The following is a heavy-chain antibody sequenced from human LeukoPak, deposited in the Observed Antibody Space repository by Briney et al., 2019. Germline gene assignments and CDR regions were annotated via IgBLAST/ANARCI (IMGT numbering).Heavy chain of an antibody. CDR2: IHSSGYT. Sequence: SESLSLTCTVSGGSISSYYWSWIRQPPGQGLEWIAYIHSSGYTNYNPSLKSRVTISVDTSKNQFSPKVTSVTPAHTALYYCAKRQGPNSGRYGYSDPWGQGTPVTVSS. CDR1: GGSISSYY. V-gene: IGHV4-4*09. CDR3: AKRQGPNSGRYGYSDP. J-gene: IGHJ5*02. D-gene: IGHD1-26*01.